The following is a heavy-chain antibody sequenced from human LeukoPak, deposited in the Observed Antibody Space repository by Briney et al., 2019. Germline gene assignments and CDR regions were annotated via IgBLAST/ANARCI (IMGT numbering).Heavy chain of an antibody. CDR3: AQGYLSGWYPH. CDR1: GFSVSNSG. D-gene: IGHD6-19*01. J-gene: IGHJ4*02. Sequence: GGSLRLSWAVSGFSVSNSGMSWVRQAPGKGLEWISAISVDGETAYYADSVKGRFIISRDNSKNTLYLQLSSLRDEDTAVYYCAQGYLSGWYPHWGQGSLVSVSS. CDR2: ISVDGETA. V-gene: IGHV3-23*01.